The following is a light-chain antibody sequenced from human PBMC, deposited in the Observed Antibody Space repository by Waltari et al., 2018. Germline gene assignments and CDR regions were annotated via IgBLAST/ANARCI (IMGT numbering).Light chain of an antibody. J-gene: IGKJ1*01. Sequence: DIQMTQSPSTLSASVGDRVTITCRASQSISDWLAWHQQKSGKAPKLLIYRASSLESGVPSRFSGSGSGTEFTLTISSLQPDDFATYYCQQYKSYPWTFGQGTKVEIK. CDR3: QQYKSYPWT. V-gene: IGKV1-5*03. CDR2: RAS. CDR1: QSISDW.